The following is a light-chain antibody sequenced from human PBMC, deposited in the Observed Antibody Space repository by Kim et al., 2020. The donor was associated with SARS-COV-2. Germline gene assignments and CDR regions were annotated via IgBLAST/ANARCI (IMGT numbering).Light chain of an antibody. J-gene: IGKJ1*01. V-gene: IGKV3-20*01. CDR2: DAS. CDR1: QSVSSTY. Sequence: VLTQSPGTLSLSPGERATLSCRASQSVSSTYLAWDQQKPGQAPRLLMADASTRATGIPDRFSGSGSETDFTRTSSRLEPEDFAVYYWQQYDSSRTFGQGTKVDIK. CDR3: QQYDSSRT.